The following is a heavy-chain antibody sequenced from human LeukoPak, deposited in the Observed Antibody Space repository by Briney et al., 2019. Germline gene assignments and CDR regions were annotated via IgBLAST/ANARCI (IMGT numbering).Heavy chain of an antibody. J-gene: IGHJ4*02. CDR3: ARGSSWYTFDS. Sequence: PSETLSLTCTVSGASITSYYWSWIRPPAGKGLEWIGRINTSGITNYNPSLKSRVTMSVDTSKNQFSLKLSSVTAADTAVYYCARGSSWYTFDSWGQGTLVTVSS. CDR1: GASITSYY. CDR2: INTSGIT. V-gene: IGHV4-4*07. D-gene: IGHD6-13*01.